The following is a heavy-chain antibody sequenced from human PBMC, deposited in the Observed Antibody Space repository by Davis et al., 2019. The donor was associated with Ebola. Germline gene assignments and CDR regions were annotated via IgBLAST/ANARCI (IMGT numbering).Heavy chain of an antibody. CDR2: IYYSGST. CDR1: GGSISSYY. Sequence: GSLRLSCTVSGGSISSYYWSWIRQPPGKGLEWIGYIYYSGSTNYNPSLKSRVTISVDTSKNQFSLKLSSVTAADTAVYYCVRDLLWFGELSSGWYFDLWGRGTLVTVSS. J-gene: IGHJ2*01. V-gene: IGHV4-59*01. CDR3: VRDLLWFGELSSGWYFDL. D-gene: IGHD3-10*01.